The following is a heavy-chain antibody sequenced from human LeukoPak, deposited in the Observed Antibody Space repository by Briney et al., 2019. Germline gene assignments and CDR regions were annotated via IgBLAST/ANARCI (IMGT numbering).Heavy chain of an antibody. V-gene: IGHV1-18*01. D-gene: IGHD2-15*01. Sequence: GASVKVSCKASGYTFTSYGISWVRQAPGQGLEWMGWISAYNGNTNYAQKFQGRVTMTRNTSISTAYMDLSSLRSEDTAVYYCARGAPGSYCSGGSCPYFDYWGQGTLVSVSS. CDR3: ARGAPGSYCSGGSCPYFDY. CDR2: ISAYNGNT. J-gene: IGHJ4*02. CDR1: GYTFTSYG.